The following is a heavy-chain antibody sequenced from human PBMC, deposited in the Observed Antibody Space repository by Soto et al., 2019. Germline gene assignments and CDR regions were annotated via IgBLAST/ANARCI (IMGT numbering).Heavy chain of an antibody. CDR3: ARSTGTEPYYYYYVMDV. Sequence: ASVKVSCKASGYTFTSYAMHWVRQAPGQRLEWMGWINAGNGNTKYSQKFQGRVTITRDTSASTAYMELSSLRSEDTAVYYCARSTGTEPYYYYYVMDVWGQGTTVTVSS. V-gene: IGHV1-3*01. J-gene: IGHJ6*02. CDR2: INAGNGNT. CDR1: GYTFTSYA. D-gene: IGHD1-1*01.